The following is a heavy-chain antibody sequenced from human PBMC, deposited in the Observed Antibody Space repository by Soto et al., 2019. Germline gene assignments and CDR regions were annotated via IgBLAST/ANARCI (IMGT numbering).Heavy chain of an antibody. D-gene: IGHD3-16*01. Sequence: SETLSLTCTVSGGSISSYYWSWIRQPPGKGLEWIGYIYYSGSTNYNPSLKSRVTISVDTSKNQFSLKLSSVTAADTAVYYCARGYYDYIWGRERPSVGYYYYMDVWGKGTTVTVAS. CDR3: ARGYYDYIWGRERPSVGYYYYMDV. CDR2: IYYSGST. J-gene: IGHJ6*03. CDR1: GGSISSYY. V-gene: IGHV4-59*08.